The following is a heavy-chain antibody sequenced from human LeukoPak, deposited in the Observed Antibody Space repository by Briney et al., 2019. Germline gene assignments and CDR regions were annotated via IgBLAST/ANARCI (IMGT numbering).Heavy chain of an antibody. J-gene: IGHJ4*02. CDR1: GYSLTNSY. V-gene: IGHV1-46*01. CDR2: IYPNTDSA. CDR3: AEGGTSSSGWYGTGY. D-gene: IGHD6-19*01. Sequence: ASAKVSSMASGYSLTNSYLHWVRHVPGQGLEWMGLIYPNTDSARCAQKLQDRVTLTRDTSTKTGYIGLSSLGSQDTALCYCAEGGTSSSGWYGTGYGGRGTLVTVSS.